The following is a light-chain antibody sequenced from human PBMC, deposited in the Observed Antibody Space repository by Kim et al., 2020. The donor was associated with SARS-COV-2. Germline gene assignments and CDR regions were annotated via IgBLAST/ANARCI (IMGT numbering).Light chain of an antibody. J-gene: IGLJ2*01. CDR1: SSGVGVSDF. V-gene: IGLV2-11*01. CDR3: CSYSASSVI. Sequence: QSALTQPRSVSGSPGQSVAISCTGVSSGVGVSDFVSWYQHHPGKAPKLMIYDVNKRSSGVPDHFSGSKSGNTASLTISGLQAEDEADYYCCSYSASSVIFGGGTQLTVL. CDR2: DVN.